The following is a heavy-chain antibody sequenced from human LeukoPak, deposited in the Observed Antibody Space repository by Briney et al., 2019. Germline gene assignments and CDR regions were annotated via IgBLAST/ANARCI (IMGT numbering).Heavy chain of an antibody. D-gene: IGHD4-11*01. Sequence: PGGSLRLSCAASGFTFTSYSMNWVRQAPGKGLEWVSTISGGGGSTYYADSVKGRFTISRANSKNTLYLQMNSLRAEDTAVYYCAREMTTVTVYGMDVWGQGTTVTVSS. V-gene: IGHV3-23*01. CDR1: GFTFTSYS. CDR3: AREMTTVTVYGMDV. J-gene: IGHJ6*02. CDR2: ISGGGGST.